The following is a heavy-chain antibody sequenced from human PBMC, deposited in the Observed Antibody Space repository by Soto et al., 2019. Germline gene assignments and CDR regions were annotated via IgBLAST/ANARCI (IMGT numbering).Heavy chain of an antibody. CDR3: ARAPITFGGAQDY. V-gene: IGHV3-64*01. J-gene: IGHJ4*02. CDR1: GFTFSSYA. CDR2: ISSNGGST. D-gene: IGHD3-16*01. Sequence: EVQLVESGGGLVQPGGSLRLSCAASGFTFSSYAMHWVRQAPGKGLEYVSAISSNGGSTYYANSVKGRFTISRDNSKNTLYLQMGSLRVEDMAVYYCARAPITFGGAQDYWGQGTLVTVSS.